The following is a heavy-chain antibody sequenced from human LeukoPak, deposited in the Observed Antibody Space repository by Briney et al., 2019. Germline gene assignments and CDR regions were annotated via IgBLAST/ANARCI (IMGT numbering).Heavy chain of an antibody. J-gene: IGHJ6*02. D-gene: IGHD1-20*01. V-gene: IGHV3-23*01. CDR3: AKDITGTSYFYGLDV. Sequence: GGSLRLSCAASGFTFSTYAMTWVRQAPGRGLEWVSGIGASGGSTFYADSVKGRFAISRDNSTNTLYLQMSSLRAEDTAVYYCAKDITGTSYFYGLDVWGQGTTVTVSS. CDR2: IGASGGST. CDR1: GFTFSTYA.